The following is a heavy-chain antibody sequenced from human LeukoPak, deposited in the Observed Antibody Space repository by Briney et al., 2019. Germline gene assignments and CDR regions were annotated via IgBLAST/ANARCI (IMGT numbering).Heavy chain of an antibody. D-gene: IGHD2-2*02. Sequence: SETLSPTCTVSGGSISSYYWSWIRQPAGKGLEWIGRIYTSGSTNYNPSLKSRVTMSVDTSKNQFSLKLSSVTAADTAVYYCARDNCSSPSCYKGWFDPWGQGTLVTVSS. CDR1: GGSISSYY. V-gene: IGHV4-4*07. CDR2: IYTSGST. J-gene: IGHJ5*02. CDR3: ARDNCSSPSCYKGWFDP.